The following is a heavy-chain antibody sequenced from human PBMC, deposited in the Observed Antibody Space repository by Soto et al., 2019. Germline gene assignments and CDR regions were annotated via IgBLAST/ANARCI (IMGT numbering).Heavy chain of an antibody. CDR1: GGSFSGYY. J-gene: IGHJ6*02. CDR3: ARGSFYGSGSYYRYSNYYYGMDV. V-gene: IGHV4-34*01. Sequence: SETLSLTCAVYGGSFSGYYWSWIRQPPGKGLEWIGEINHSGSTNYNPSLKSRVTISVDTSKNQFSLKLSSVTAADTAVYYCARGSFYGSGSYYRYSNYYYGMDVWGQGTTVTVSS. D-gene: IGHD3-10*01. CDR2: INHSGST.